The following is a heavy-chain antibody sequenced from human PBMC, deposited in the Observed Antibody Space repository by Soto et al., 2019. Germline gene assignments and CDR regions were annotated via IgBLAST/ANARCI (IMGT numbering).Heavy chain of an antibody. V-gene: IGHV1-58*02. Sequence: ASVKVSCKASGFTFTSSAMQWVRQARGQRLEWIGWIVVGSGNTNYAQKFQERVTITRGMSTSTAYMELSSLRSEDTAVYYCAAEGPSRYYGSGRNYYYYYMDVWGKGTTVTVSS. CDR2: IVVGSGNT. D-gene: IGHD3-10*01. CDR3: AAEGPSRYYGSGRNYYYYYMDV. J-gene: IGHJ6*03. CDR1: GFTFTSSA.